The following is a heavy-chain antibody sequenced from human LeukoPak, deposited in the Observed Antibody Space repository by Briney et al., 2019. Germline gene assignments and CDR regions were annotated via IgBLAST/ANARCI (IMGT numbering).Heavy chain of an antibody. CDR2: IYSTGST. D-gene: IGHD3-22*01. J-gene: IGHJ4*02. V-gene: IGHV4-59*08. CDR1: GGSISSYY. Sequence: SETLSLTCTVSGGSISSYYWSWIRQPAGKGLEWIGYIYSTGSTNYNPSLKSRVTISVDTSKNQFSLKLNSVTAADTAVYYCARQRDRDSRFFGYWGQGTLVTVSS. CDR3: ARQRDRDSRFFGY.